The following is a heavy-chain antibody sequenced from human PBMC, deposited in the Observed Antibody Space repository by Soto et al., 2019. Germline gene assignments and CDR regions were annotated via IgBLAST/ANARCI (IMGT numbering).Heavy chain of an antibody. CDR2: ISGSGVST. V-gene: IGHV3-23*01. CDR3: ARGPYCSSSGCYSWFDP. CDR1: GFTFSSYG. D-gene: IGHD2-2*01. Sequence: PGGSLRLSCAASGFTFSSYGMSWVRQAPGKRLEWVSAISGSGVSTYYADSVKGRFTNSRDNSKNTLYLQMNSLRAEDTAVYYCARGPYCSSSGCYSWFDPWGQGTLVTSPQ. J-gene: IGHJ5*02.